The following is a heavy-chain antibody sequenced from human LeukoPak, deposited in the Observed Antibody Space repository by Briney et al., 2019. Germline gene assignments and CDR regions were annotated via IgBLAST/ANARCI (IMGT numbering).Heavy chain of an antibody. V-gene: IGHV3-23*01. CDR3: AKEAPFILFDP. CDR2: ISGGGDSI. J-gene: IGHJ5*02. D-gene: IGHD2-21*01. Sequence: PGGSLRLSCVASGLPIADFAMHWVRQAPGKGLEWVSVISGGGDSIYYADSVRGRFTISRDNSKNTLYLQMNSLRAEDTALYYCAKEAPFILFDPWGQGTLVTVSS. CDR1: GLPIADFA.